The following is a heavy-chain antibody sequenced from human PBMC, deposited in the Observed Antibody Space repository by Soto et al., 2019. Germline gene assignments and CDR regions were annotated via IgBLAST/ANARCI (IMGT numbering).Heavy chain of an antibody. J-gene: IGHJ4*01. D-gene: IGHD2-2*01. Sequence: HPGGSLRLSCAASGFTFSSYEMNWVRQAPGKGLEWVSYISSSGSTIYYADSVKGRFTISRDNAKNSLYLQMNSLRAEDTAVYYCARDGIVVVPAAKHTADYFDYWGHGTLVTVS. V-gene: IGHV3-48*03. CDR3: ARDGIVVVPAAKHTADYFDY. CDR1: GFTFSSYE. CDR2: ISSSGSTI.